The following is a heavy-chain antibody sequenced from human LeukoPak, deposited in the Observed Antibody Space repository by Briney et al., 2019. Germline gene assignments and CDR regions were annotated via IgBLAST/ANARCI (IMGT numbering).Heavy chain of an antibody. J-gene: IGHJ5*02. CDR2: ISYDGSNK. V-gene: IGHV3-30*04. CDR3: ARDGVAGYSGYDVRPPNWFDP. D-gene: IGHD5-12*01. Sequence: GGSLTLSCAASGFTFSSYAMHWVRQAPGEGLEWVAVISYDGSNKYYADSVKGRFTIYRDNSKNTLYLQMNSLRAEDTAVDFCARDGVAGYSGYDVRPPNWFDPWGQGTLVTVSS. CDR1: GFTFSSYA.